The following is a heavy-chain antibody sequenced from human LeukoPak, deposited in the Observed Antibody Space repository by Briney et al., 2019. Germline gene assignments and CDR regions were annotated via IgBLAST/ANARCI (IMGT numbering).Heavy chain of an antibody. V-gene: IGHV3-23*01. CDR2: ISGSGGST. CDR3: AKERGNGVRGAFDI. D-gene: IGHD4-17*01. CDR1: GFTFSSYA. Sequence: GGSLRLSCAATGFTFSSYAMNWVRQAPGKGLEWVSVISGSGGSTYYADSVKGRFTMSRDNSKNTLYLQMNSLRAEDTAVYYCAKERGNGVRGAFDIWGQGTMVTVSS. J-gene: IGHJ3*02.